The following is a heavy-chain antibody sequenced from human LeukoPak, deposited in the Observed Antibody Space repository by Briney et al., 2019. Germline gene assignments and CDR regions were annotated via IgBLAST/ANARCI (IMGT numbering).Heavy chain of an antibody. J-gene: IGHJ4*02. V-gene: IGHV4-61*01. CDR1: GGSVSSGSYY. CDR2: IYYSGST. Sequence: SETLSLTCTVSGGSVSSGSYYWSWIRQPPGKGLEWIGYIYYSGSTKYNPSLKSRVTISGNTSNNQFSLKLSSVTAADTAVYYCATLVNYYGSGSYLDSWGQGTLVTVSS. D-gene: IGHD3-10*01. CDR3: ATLVNYYGSGSYLDS.